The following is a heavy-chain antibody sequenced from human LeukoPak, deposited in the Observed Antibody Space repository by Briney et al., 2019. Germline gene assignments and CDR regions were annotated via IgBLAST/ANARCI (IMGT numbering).Heavy chain of an antibody. CDR2: IYYSGST. CDR3: ARHQTNDILTGYYMDYFDY. CDR1: GGSISSSSYY. J-gene: IGHJ4*02. Sequence: KPSETLSLTCTVSGGSISSSSYYWGWIRQPPGKGLEWIGSIYYSGSTYYNPSLKSRVTISVDTSKNQFSLKLSSVTAADTAVYYCARHQTNDILTGYYMDYFDYWGQGTLVTVSS. V-gene: IGHV4-39*01. D-gene: IGHD3-9*01.